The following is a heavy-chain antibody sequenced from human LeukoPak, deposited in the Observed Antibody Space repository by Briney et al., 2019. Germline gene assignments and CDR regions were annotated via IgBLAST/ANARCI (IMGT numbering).Heavy chain of an antibody. CDR2: ISSSGSTI. Sequence: GGSLRLSCAASGFTFSDYYMSWIRQAPGKGLEWVSYISSSGSTIYYADSVKGRFTISRDNAKNSLYLQMNCLRDEDTAVYYCARDSPQSSAFDYWGQGTLVTVSS. CDR1: GFTFSDYY. V-gene: IGHV3-11*04. CDR3: ARDSPQSSAFDY. D-gene: IGHD6-6*01. J-gene: IGHJ4*02.